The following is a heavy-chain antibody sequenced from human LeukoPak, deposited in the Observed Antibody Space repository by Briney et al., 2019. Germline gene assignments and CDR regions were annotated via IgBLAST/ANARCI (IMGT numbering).Heavy chain of an antibody. J-gene: IGHJ4*02. V-gene: IGHV1-8*01. CDR3: AGETAARGFDY. CDR2: MNPNSGNT. D-gene: IGHD6-6*01. Sequence: GSVKVSCKASGYTFTSYAIHWVRQATGQGREWMGWMNPNSGNTGYAQKFQGRVTMTGNTSISTDYKELSSLRSEDTAVYYCAGETAARGFDYWGQGTLVTVSS. CDR1: GYTFTSYA.